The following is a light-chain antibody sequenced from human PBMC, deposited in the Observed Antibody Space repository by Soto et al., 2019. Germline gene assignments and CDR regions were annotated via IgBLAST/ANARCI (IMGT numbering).Light chain of an antibody. CDR3: QLTYFLPAT. V-gene: IGKV1-39*01. Sequence: DIRMTMYKYTLSASLGDRFSIACLASQSIDTHLNWYQQHPGKAPNALIYEASNLQSGVPSRFSGSGSGTDFTLTISCLQPDDSATYYCQLTYFLPATFG. CDR1: QSIDTH. J-gene: IGKJ2*01. CDR2: EAS.